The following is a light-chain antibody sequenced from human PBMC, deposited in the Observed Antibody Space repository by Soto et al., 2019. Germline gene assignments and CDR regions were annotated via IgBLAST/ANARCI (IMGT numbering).Light chain of an antibody. Sequence: QSVLTQPASVSGSPGQSITISCTGTSSDVGGYDYVSWYQIHPGKAPKLMVFEVSNRPSGVSYRFSGSKSGNTASLTISGLQAEDEADYYCQSYDSSLRGSVFGTGTKVTVL. V-gene: IGLV2-14*01. CDR2: EVS. CDR1: SSDVGGYDY. J-gene: IGLJ1*01. CDR3: QSYDSSLRGSV.